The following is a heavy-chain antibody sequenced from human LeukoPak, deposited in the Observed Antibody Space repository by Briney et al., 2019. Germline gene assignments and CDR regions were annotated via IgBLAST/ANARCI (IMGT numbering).Heavy chain of an antibody. J-gene: IGHJ6*02. D-gene: IGHD5-12*01. V-gene: IGHV1-69*04. Sequence: SAVTVSCKACGGTFSSYALRWLRQAAGQELDWMGRIIPFLGIANYPHNLQGRVTITGDKSTGTAYLEPSVLSSDETAGDYCARHPNPPQYVDIVATTRGGVYYYYGMDVWGQGTTVTVSS. CDR1: GGTFSSYA. CDR3: ARHPNPPQYVDIVATTRGGVYYYYGMDV. CDR2: IIPFLGIA.